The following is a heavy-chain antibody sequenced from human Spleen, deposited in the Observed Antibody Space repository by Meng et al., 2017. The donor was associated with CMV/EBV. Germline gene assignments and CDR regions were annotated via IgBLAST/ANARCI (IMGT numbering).Heavy chain of an antibody. CDR2: ITPVLGVS. J-gene: IGHJ6*02. D-gene: IGHD6-13*01. Sequence: SVKVSCKASGGTFITSALSWVRQAPGQGLEWMGGITPVLGVSDHAQEFQGRVTFTADKSTSTAYMEVTSLKSEDTAVYYCGKGIAAAGSGTHYYYGVDVWGQGTTVTVSS. V-gene: IGHV1-69*10. CDR1: GGTFITSA. CDR3: GKGIAAAGSGTHYYYGVDV.